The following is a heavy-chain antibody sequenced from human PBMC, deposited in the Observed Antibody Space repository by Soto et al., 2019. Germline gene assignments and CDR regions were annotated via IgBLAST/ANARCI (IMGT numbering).Heavy chain of an antibody. CDR2: INSDGSST. Sequence: GGSLRLSCAASGFTFSSYWMHWVRQAPGKGLVWVSRINSDGSSTSYADSVKGRFTISRDNAKNTLYLQMNSLRAEDTAVYYCARDPKKDYDFWSGSIRNWFDPWGQGTLVTVSS. V-gene: IGHV3-74*01. CDR3: ARDPKKDYDFWSGSIRNWFDP. J-gene: IGHJ5*02. CDR1: GFTFSSYW. D-gene: IGHD3-3*01.